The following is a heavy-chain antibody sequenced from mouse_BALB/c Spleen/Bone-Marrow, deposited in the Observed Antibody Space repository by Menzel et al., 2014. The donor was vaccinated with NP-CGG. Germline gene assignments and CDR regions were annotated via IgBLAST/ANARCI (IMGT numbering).Heavy chain of an antibody. CDR2: IYPGNGDI. Sequence: QGQLQQSAAEMAKPGASELISCKPSGYTFTDHALLWVQQQPAQGLEWIGYIYPGNGDIKYNEKFKGKATLTVDKSSSTAYMQLNSLTSEDSAVYFCKVKGYWGQGSTGTVSS. J-gene: IGHJ2*01. CDR3: KVKGY. V-gene: IGHV1S53*02. CDR1: GYTFTDHA.